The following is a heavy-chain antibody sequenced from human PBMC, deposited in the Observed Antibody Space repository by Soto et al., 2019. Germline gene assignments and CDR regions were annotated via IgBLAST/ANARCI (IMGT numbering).Heavy chain of an antibody. CDR1: GFSLSSREVG. J-gene: IGHJ4*02. V-gene: IGHV2-5*02. D-gene: IGHD3-10*01. CDR2: IYWDDDK. CDR3: AHRAYYYGSGSYYTH. Sequence: SAPTLVNPTQTLTLTCTFSGFSLSSREVGVGWIRQPPGKALEWLALIYWDDDKRYRPSLKSRLTIAKDTSKNLVILIMTNMDPEDTATYYCAHRAYYYGSGSYYTHWGQGILVTVSS.